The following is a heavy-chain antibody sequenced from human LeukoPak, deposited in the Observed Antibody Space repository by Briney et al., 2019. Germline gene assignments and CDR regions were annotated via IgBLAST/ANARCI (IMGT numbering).Heavy chain of an antibody. CDR3: ARSFEKAGAFDI. CDR2: IIPIFGTA. CDR1: GGTFSSYA. V-gene: IGHV1-69*13. Sequence: ASVKVSCKASGGTFSSYAISWVRQAPGQGLEWMGGIIPIFGTANYAQKFQGRVTITADESTSTAYMELSSLRSEDTAVYYCARSFEKAGAFDIWGQGTMVTVSS. J-gene: IGHJ3*02.